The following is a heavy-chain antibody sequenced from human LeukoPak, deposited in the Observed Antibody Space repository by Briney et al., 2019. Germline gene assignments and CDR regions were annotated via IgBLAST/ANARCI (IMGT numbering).Heavy chain of an antibody. CDR3: ARGVEQWLLSEGYYFDY. Sequence: SGTLSLTCDVSGDSIGSSYWWSWVRLPPGKGLEWIGSIYYSGSTNYNPSLKSRVTISVDTSKNQFSLKLSSVTAADTAVYYCARGVEQWLLSEGYYFDYWGQGTLVTVS. CDR1: GDSIGSSYW. J-gene: IGHJ4*02. D-gene: IGHD6-19*01. CDR2: IYYSGST. V-gene: IGHV4-4*02.